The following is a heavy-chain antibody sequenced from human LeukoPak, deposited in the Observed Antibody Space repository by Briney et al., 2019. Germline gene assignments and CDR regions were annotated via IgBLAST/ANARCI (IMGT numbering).Heavy chain of an antibody. J-gene: IGHJ6*02. CDR1: GFTFSSYA. V-gene: IGHV3-23*01. Sequence: GGSLRLSCAASGFTFSSYAMNWVRQAPGKGLEWVSAIGSSGGGTYYPDSVKGRFTVSRDNSKNTLYLQMNSLSAEDTAVYYCAKYGASGGSHGMDVWGQGTTVTVSS. D-gene: IGHD4/OR15-4a*01. CDR2: IGSSGGGT. CDR3: AKYGASGGSHGMDV.